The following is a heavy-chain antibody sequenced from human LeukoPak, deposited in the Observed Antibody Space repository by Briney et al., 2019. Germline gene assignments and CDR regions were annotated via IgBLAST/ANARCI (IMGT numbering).Heavy chain of an antibody. Sequence: SVKVSCKASGGTFSSYAISWVRQAPGQGLEWMGGIIPIFGAANYAQKFQGRVTITTDESTSTAYMELSSLRSEDTAVYYCARGRDGDYYYMDVWGKGTTVTVSS. V-gene: IGHV1-69*05. J-gene: IGHJ6*03. CDR2: IIPIFGAA. D-gene: IGHD3-10*01. CDR1: GGTFSSYA. CDR3: ARGRDGDYYYMDV.